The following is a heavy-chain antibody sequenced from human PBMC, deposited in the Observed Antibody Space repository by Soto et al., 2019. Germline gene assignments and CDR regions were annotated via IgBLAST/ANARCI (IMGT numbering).Heavy chain of an antibody. CDR3: EVVITTVPY. D-gene: IGHD3-22*01. V-gene: IGHV5-10-1*01. CDR1: GYSFTSYW. CDR2: IDPSDSYT. J-gene: IGHJ4*02. Sequence: GXSLKISCKGSGYSFTSYWISWVRQMPGKGLEWMGRIDPSDSYTNYSPSFQGHVTISADKSISTAYLQWSSLKASDTAMYYCEVVITTVPYWGQGTLVTVSS.